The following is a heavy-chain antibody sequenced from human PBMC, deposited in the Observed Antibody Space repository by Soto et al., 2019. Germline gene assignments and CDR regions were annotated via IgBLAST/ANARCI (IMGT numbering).Heavy chain of an antibody. CDR1: GFTFSSYG. CDR3: AKLEGYCSGGSCLRHFEY. CDR2: ISYDGSNK. D-gene: IGHD2-15*01. Sequence: GGSLRLSCAASGFTFSSYGMHWVRQAPGKGLEWVAVISYDGSNKYYADSVKGRFTISRDNSKNTLYLQMNSLRAEDTAVYYCAKLEGYCSGGSCLRHFEYWGQGTLVTVSS. V-gene: IGHV3-30*18. J-gene: IGHJ4*02.